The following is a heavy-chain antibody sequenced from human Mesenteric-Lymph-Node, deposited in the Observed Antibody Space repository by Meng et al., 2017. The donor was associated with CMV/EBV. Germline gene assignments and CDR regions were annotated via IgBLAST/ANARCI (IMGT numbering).Heavy chain of an antibody. D-gene: IGHD3-10*01. CDR3: ARPTREYYFDY. Sequence: EVQLVESGGGLVKPGGSRRLSCAASGFTFSSYSMNWVRQAPGKGLEWVSSISSSSSYIYYADSVKGRFTISRDNAKNSLYLQMNSLRAEDTAVYYCARPTREYYFDYWGQGTLVTLL. CDR2: ISSSSSYI. CDR1: GFTFSSYS. J-gene: IGHJ4*02. V-gene: IGHV3-21*01.